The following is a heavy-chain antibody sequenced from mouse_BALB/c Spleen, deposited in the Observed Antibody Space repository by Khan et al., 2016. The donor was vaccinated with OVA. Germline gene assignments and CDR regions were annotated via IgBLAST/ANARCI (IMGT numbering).Heavy chain of an antibody. Sequence: VQLQESGPELVKPGASVRISCKASGYTFTTYYIHWVRQRPGQGLEWIGWIYPGNINTKYNERFKGKAKLTADKSSSTAYIHLSSLTSEDSAVYFCARDDYFVGDAMDYWGQGTSVIVSS. V-gene: IGHV1S56*01. CDR2: IYPGNINT. CDR3: ARDDYFVGDAMDY. CDR1: GYTFTTYY. D-gene: IGHD2-4*01. J-gene: IGHJ4*01.